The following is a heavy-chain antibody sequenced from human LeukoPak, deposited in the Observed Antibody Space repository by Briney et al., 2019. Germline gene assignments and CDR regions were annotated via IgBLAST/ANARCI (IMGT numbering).Heavy chain of an antibody. V-gene: IGHV4-34*01. CDR3: ARGANFWSGYYTNWFDH. CDR1: GGSFSGYY. CDR2: INHSGST. J-gene: IGHJ5*02. D-gene: IGHD3-3*01. Sequence: SETLSLTCAVYGGSFSGYYWSWIRQPPGKGLEWIGEINHSGSTNYNPSLKSRVTISVDTSKNQFSLKLSSVTAADTAVYYCARGANFWSGYYTNWFDHWGQGTLVTVSS.